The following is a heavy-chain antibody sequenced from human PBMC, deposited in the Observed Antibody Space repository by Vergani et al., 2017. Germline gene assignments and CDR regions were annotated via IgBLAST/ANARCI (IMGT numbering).Heavy chain of an antibody. CDR3: ARFTSSLNYRSGGSCQSFDY. CDR2: INHSGST. D-gene: IGHD2-15*01. CDR1: GGSFSGYY. J-gene: IGHJ4*02. V-gene: IGHV4-34*01. Sequence: QVQLQQWGAGLLKPSETLSLTCAVYGGSFSGYYWSWIRQPPGKGLEWIGEINHSGSTNYNPSLKSRVTISVDTSKNQFSLKLSSVTAADTAVYYCARFTSSLNYRSGGSCQSFDYWGQGTLVTVSS.